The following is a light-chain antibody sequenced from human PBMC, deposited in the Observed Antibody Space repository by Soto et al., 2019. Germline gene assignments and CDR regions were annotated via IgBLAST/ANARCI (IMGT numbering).Light chain of an antibody. CDR3: QQSDSTPQT. J-gene: IGKJ1*01. CDR2: AAS. CDR1: QTISNY. Sequence: DIQMTQSPSSLSAPVGDRVTITCRASQTISNYLNWYQQKPGKATQLLIYAASSLQSGVPSRFSGSGSGTDFTLTISSLQPEDFATYYCQQSDSTPQTFGQGTKVDSK. V-gene: IGKV1-39*01.